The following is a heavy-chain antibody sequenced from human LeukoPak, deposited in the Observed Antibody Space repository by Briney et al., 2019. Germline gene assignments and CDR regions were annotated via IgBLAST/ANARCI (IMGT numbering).Heavy chain of an antibody. CDR3: ARVAGGSGSFYRGAFDI. CDR1: GGTFSSYA. V-gene: IGHV1-69*06. J-gene: IGHJ3*02. D-gene: IGHD3-10*01. Sequence: SVKVSCKASGGTFSSYAISWVRQAPGQGLEWMGGIIPIFGTANYAQKFRGRVTITADKSTSTAYMELSSLRSEDTAVYYCARVAGGSGSFYRGAFDIWGQGTMVTVSS. CDR2: IIPIFGTA.